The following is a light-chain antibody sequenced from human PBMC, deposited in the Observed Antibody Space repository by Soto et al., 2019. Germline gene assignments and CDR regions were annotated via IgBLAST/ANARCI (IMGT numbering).Light chain of an antibody. CDR3: VSYTSSDSWV. J-gene: IGLJ3*02. CDR2: AVS. CDR1: NSDIGAYSR. Sequence: QSALTQPASLSGSPGQSITISCTGTNSDIGAYSRVCWYQQHPGKVPKLMIFAVSNRPSGVSNRFSGSKSGNTASLTISGLLAEDEADYYCVSYTSSDSWVFGGGTKVTVL. V-gene: IGLV2-14*03.